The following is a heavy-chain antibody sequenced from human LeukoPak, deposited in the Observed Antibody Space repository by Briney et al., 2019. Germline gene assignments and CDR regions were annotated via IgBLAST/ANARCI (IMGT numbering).Heavy chain of an antibody. CDR1: GGSISSSSYY. V-gene: IGHV4-39*07. Sequence: SETLSLTCTVSGGSISSSSYYWGWIRQPPGKGLEWIGSIYYSGSTYYNPSLQSRVTISVDTSKNQFSLKLSSVTAADTAVYYCALASQVRSYGDYWGQGTLVTVSS. CDR3: ALASQVRSYGDY. D-gene: IGHD5-18*01. J-gene: IGHJ4*02. CDR2: IYYSGST.